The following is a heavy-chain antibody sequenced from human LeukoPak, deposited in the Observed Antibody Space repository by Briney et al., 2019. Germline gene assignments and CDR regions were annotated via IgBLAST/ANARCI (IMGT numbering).Heavy chain of an antibody. J-gene: IGHJ4*02. V-gene: IGHV4-30-2*01. Sequence: SETLSLTCAVSGDSISSANSSWSWIRQPPGKGLEWIGYIYHSGSTYYNPSLKSRVTISVDRSKNQFSLKLSSVTAADTAVYYCARDGYCSSTSCYGAAYYFDYWGQGTLVTVSS. CDR1: GDSISSANSS. D-gene: IGHD2-2*03. CDR2: IYHSGST. CDR3: ARDGYCSSTSCYGAAYYFDY.